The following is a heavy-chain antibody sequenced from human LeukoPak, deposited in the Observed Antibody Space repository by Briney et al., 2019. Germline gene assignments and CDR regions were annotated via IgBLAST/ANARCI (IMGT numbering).Heavy chain of an antibody. CDR2: INHSGST. J-gene: IGHJ4*02. V-gene: IGHV4-34*01. Sequence: SETLSLTCAVYGGSSSGYYWSWIRQPPGKGLEWVAEINHSGSTNYNPSLRSRVTISVDTSKNQFSLKLSSVTAADTAVYYCARGEDYVWGSYRYTGGAFDYWGQGTLVTVSS. D-gene: IGHD3-16*02. CDR1: GGSSSGYY. CDR3: ARGEDYVWGSYRYTGGAFDY.